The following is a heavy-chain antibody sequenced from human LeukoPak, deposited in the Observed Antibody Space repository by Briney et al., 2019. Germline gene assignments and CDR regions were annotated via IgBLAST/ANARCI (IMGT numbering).Heavy chain of an antibody. V-gene: IGHV3-7*03. CDR1: GFTFGSYW. CDR3: ARDKIVGATHFDY. D-gene: IGHD1-26*01. CDR2: INQDGSEK. Sequence: GGSLRLSCAASGFTFGSYWMSWVRQAPGKGLEWVANINQDGSEKYYVDSVKGRLTISRDNAKNSLYLQMNSLRADDTAVYYCARDKIVGATHFDYWGQGTLVTVSS. J-gene: IGHJ4*02.